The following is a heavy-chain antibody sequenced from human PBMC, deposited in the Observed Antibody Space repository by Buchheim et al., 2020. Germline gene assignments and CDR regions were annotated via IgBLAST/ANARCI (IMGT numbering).Heavy chain of an antibody. CDR1: GFTVSSNY. J-gene: IGHJ4*02. CDR2: IYSGGST. CDR3: ATRGSWGSQDC. V-gene: IGHV3-66*02. Sequence: EVQLVESGGGLVQPGGSVRLSCAASGFTVSSNYMSWVRQAPGKGLEWVSLIYSGGSTYYADSVKGRFIVSRDNSRNTLFLQMNSLRAEDTAVYYCATRGSWGSQDCWGQGTL. D-gene: IGHD3-16*01.